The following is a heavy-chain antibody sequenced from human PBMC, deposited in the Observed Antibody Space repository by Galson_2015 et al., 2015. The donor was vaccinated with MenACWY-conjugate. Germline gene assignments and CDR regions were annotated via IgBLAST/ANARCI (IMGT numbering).Heavy chain of an antibody. CDR2: ICAGGISI. J-gene: IGHJ6*02. D-gene: IGHD2-15*01. V-gene: IGHV3-74*03. CDR3: VRGSIGRRGMDI. CDR1: GFVFSDYC. Sequence: LRLSCAASGFVFSDYCMHWVRQAPGKGLECVSRICAGGISIMYGDSVRGRFTISRDDAENTLYLQMDGLGADDTAVYFCVRGSIGRRGMDIWGQGTTVTVSS.